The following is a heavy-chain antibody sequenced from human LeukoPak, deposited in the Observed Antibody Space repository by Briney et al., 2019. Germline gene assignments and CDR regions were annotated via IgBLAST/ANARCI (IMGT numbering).Heavy chain of an antibody. CDR2: IHPSGST. CDR1: GGSFSHYY. J-gene: IGHJ4*02. Sequence: SETLSLTCAIYGGSFSHYYWSWIRQPPGKGLEWVGEIHPSGSTSFNPSLESRVSISKDTSKNQFSLKLTSVTAADTAVHYCSRGSDESKTGDYWGQGTLVTVSS. V-gene: IGHV4-34*01. D-gene: IGHD6-25*01. CDR3: SRGSDESKTGDY.